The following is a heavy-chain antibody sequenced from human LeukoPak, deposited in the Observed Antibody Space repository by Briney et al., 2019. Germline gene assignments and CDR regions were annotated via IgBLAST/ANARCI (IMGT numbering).Heavy chain of an antibody. CDR2: ISGSGGST. Sequence: GGSLRLSCAASGFTFSSYAMSWVRQAPGKGLEWVSAISGSGGSTYYADSVKGRFTISRDNSKNTLYLQMNSLRAEDTAVYYCAKSEALSLGVVTIPQRVLDYWGQGTLVTVSS. J-gene: IGHJ4*02. CDR3: AKSEALSLGVVTIPQRVLDY. V-gene: IGHV3-23*01. CDR1: GFTFSSYA. D-gene: IGHD3-3*01.